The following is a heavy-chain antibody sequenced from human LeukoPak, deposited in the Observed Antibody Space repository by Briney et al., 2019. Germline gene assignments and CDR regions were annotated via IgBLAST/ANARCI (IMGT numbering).Heavy chain of an antibody. Sequence: GGSLRLSCAASGFTFSSYWMSWVRQAPGKGLEWVANIKQDGSEKHYVDSVKGRFTISRDNAKNSLYLQMNSLRAEDTAVYYCARTTVTGDYDWFDPWGQGTLVTVSS. CDR1: GFTFSSYW. D-gene: IGHD4-17*01. CDR3: ARTTVTGDYDWFDP. V-gene: IGHV3-7*01. J-gene: IGHJ5*02. CDR2: IKQDGSEK.